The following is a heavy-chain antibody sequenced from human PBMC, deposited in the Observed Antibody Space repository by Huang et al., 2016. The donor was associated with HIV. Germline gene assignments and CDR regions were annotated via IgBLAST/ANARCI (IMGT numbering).Heavy chain of an antibody. CDR3: ARDATKNPRGWFDP. D-gene: IGHD3-10*01. CDR1: GGSLSGYY. V-gene: IGHV4-34*02. Sequence: QVHLQQWGAGLLKSAETLSLTCAVYGGSLSGYYWSWLLQTPGQGLEWIGEINHLGSTNYNPSLKSRVSISMDGSKKQFALKLRSISDADTAVYFCARDATKNPRGWFDPWGQGTLVTVSS. J-gene: IGHJ5*02. CDR2: INHLGST.